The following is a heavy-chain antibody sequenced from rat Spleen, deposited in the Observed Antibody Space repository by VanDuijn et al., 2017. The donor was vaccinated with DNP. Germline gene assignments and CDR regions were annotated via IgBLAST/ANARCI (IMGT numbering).Heavy chain of an antibody. J-gene: IGHJ2*01. CDR2: IIYDGSGT. CDR1: GFTFSDSA. V-gene: IGHV5S10*01. CDR3: ATEDYGYPFAY. Sequence: EVQLVESGGGVVQPGNSLKLSCAASGFTFSDSAMAWVRQSPKMGLEWVATIIYDGSGTYHRDSVKGRFTISRDNAKSTLYLQMDSLRSEDTATYYCATEDYGYPFAYWGQGVMVTVSS. D-gene: IGHD1-6*01.